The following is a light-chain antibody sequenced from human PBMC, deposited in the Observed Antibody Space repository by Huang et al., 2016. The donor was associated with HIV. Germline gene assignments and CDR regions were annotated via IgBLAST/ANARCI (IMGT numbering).Light chain of an antibody. V-gene: IGKV3D-15*01. CDR1: QGVANN. J-gene: IGKJ1*01. Sequence: EIVMTQSPGTLSVSPGERATLSCRASQGVANNVAWYQQKPGQTPRLLIHGASTRATGIPARFGGSASGTEFTLTISSLQTEDFAIYYCQQYNNWPPWTFGQGT. CDR2: GAS. CDR3: QQYNNWPPWT.